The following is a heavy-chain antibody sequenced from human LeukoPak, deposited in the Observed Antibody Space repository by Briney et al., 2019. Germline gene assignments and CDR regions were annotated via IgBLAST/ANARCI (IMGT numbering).Heavy chain of an antibody. CDR1: GFTFSGSA. CDR2: IRSKANSYAT. J-gene: IGHJ3*02. D-gene: IGHD6-19*01. CDR3: TSEYSSGPGSFDI. Sequence: GGSLRLSCAASGFTFSGSAMHWVRQASGKGLEWVGGIRSKANSYATAYAASVKGRFTISRDDSKNTAYLQMNSLKTEDTAVYYCTSEYSSGPGSFDIWSQGTMVTVSS. V-gene: IGHV3-73*01.